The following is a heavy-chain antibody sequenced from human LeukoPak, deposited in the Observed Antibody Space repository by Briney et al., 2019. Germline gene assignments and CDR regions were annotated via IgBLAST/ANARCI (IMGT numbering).Heavy chain of an antibody. CDR3: ARKYCSGGSCYYDY. CDR2: IYTSGST. Sequence: SETLSLTCTVSGGSISSYYWSWIRQPAGKGLEWIGRIYTSGSTNYNPSLKSRVTVLVDTSKNQFSLKLSSVTAADTAVYYCARKYCSGGSCYYDYWGQGTLVTVSS. J-gene: IGHJ4*02. CDR1: GGSISSYY. V-gene: IGHV4-4*07. D-gene: IGHD2-15*01.